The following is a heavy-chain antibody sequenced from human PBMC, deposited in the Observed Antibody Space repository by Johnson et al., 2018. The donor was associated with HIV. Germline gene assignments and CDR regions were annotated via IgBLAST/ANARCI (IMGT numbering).Heavy chain of an antibody. CDR3: AKVGGRHDYGDYLGAFDI. Sequence: QMLLVESGGGLVKPGGSLRLSCAASGFTFSDYYMSWFRQAPGKGLEWVSYISSSGSTIYYADSVKGRFTISRDNGMNSLYLQMNSLRAEDTAVYYCAKVGGRHDYGDYLGAFDIWGQGTMVTVSS. D-gene: IGHD4-17*01. V-gene: IGHV3-11*04. CDR2: ISSSGSTI. CDR1: GFTFSDYY. J-gene: IGHJ3*02.